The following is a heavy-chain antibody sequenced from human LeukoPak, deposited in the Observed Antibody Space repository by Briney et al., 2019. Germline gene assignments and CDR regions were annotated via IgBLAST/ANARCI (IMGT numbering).Heavy chain of an antibody. J-gene: IGHJ6*04. CDR2: ISYDGSNK. CDR1: GFTFSSYA. CDR3: AVSSYRTGGYYYYYGMDV. Sequence: PGGSLRLSCVASGFTFSSYAMHWVRQAPGKGLEWVAVISYDGSNKYYADSVKGRFTISRDNSKNTLYLQMNSLRAEDTAVYYCAVSSYRTGGYYYYYGMDVWGKGTTVTVSS. D-gene: IGHD6-6*01. V-gene: IGHV3-30*04.